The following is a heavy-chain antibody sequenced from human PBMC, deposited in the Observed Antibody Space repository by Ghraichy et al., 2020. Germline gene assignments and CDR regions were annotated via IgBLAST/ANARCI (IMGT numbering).Heavy chain of an antibody. CDR3: ARAPEDGPSEFDY. CDR1: GGSISSYY. J-gene: IGHJ4*02. Sequence: SETLSLTCTVSGGSISSYYWSWIRQPPGKGLEWIGYIYYSGSTNYNPSLKSRVTISVDTSKNQFSLKLSSVTAADTAVYYCARAPEDGPSEFDYWGQGTLVTVSS. V-gene: IGHV4-59*01. D-gene: IGHD1-14*01. CDR2: IYYSGST.